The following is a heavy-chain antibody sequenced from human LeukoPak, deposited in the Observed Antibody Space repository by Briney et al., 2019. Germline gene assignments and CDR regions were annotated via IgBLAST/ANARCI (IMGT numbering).Heavy chain of an antibody. J-gene: IGHJ3*02. D-gene: IGHD3-9*01. CDR3: ARGSTYYDILTGYYLSQDAFDI. CDR2: ISAYNGNT. Sequence: ASVKVSCKASGYTFTSYGISWVRQAPGQGLEWMGWISAYNGNTNYAQKLQGRVTMTTDTSTSTAYMELRSLRSDDTAVYYCARGSTYYDILTGYYLSQDAFDIWGQGTKVTVSS. CDR1: GYTFTSYG. V-gene: IGHV1-18*01.